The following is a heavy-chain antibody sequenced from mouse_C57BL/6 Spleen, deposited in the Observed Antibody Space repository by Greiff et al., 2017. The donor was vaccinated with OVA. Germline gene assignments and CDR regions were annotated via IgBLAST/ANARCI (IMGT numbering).Heavy chain of an antibody. CDR3: ARRGGRDYPPFAY. CDR2: INPNYGTT. Sequence: EVQLQQPGPELVKPGASVKISCKASGYSFTDYNMNWVKQSNGKSLEWIGVINPNYGTTSYNQKFKGKATLTVDQSSSPAYMQLNSLTSEDAAVSSCARRGGRDYPPFAYWGQGTLVTVSA. D-gene: IGHD1-1*01. V-gene: IGHV1-39*01. CDR1: GYSFTDYN. J-gene: IGHJ3*01.